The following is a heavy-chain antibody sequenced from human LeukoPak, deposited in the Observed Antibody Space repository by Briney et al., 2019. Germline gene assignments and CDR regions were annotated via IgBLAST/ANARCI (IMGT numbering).Heavy chain of an antibody. CDR3: AKVLGSLYFDL. Sequence: GGSLRLSCAASGFIFRSYAMRWVRQAPGKGLEWVSAISGGGGSRHYADSVKGRFTICRDNSKNTLYLQMDSLRGDDTAEYYCAKVLGSLYFDLWGRGTLVTVSS. J-gene: IGHJ2*01. CDR2: ISGGGGSR. V-gene: IGHV3-23*01. CDR1: GFIFRSYA.